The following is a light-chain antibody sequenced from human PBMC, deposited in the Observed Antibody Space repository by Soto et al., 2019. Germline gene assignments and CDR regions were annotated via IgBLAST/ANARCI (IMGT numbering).Light chain of an antibody. CDR3: QQYNNWPWT. V-gene: IGKV3-15*01. CDR1: QSVATN. CDR2: GAS. J-gene: IGKJ1*01. Sequence: PGERATLSCRASQSVATNLAWYQQKPGQPPRLLIYGASTRATGIPARFSGSGSGTEFTLTISSLQSVDFAVYSCQQYNNWPWTLAQGTQVDIK.